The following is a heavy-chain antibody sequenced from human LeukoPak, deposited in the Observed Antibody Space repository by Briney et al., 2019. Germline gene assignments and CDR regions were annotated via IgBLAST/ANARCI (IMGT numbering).Heavy chain of an antibody. CDR2: INPNSGGT. CDR1: GYTFTGYY. D-gene: IGHD6-13*01. J-gene: IGHJ4*02. CDR3: ARDRNVAVYSSSWKTYGY. V-gene: IGHV1-2*02. Sequence: ASVKVSCKASGYTFTGYYMHWVRQAPGQEREWMGWINPNSGGTNYAQKFQGRVTMTRGTSISTAYMELSRLRSDDTAVYYCARDRNVAVYSSSWKTYGYWGQGTLVTVSS.